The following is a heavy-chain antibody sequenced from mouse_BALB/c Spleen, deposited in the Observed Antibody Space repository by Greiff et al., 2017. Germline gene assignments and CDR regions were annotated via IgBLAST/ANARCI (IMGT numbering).Heavy chain of an antibody. CDR1: GYTFTSYT. Sequence: VKLQQSGAELARPGASVKMSCKASGYTFTSYTMHWVKQRPGQGLEWIGYINPSSGYTNYNQKFKDKATLTADKSSSTAYMQLSSLTSEDSAVYYCARSWRYAMDYWGQGTSVTVSS. V-gene: IGHV1-4*01. CDR3: ARSWRYAMDY. CDR2: INPSSGYT. J-gene: IGHJ4*01.